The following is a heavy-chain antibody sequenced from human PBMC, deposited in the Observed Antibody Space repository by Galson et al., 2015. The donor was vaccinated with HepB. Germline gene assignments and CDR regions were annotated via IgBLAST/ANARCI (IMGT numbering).Heavy chain of an antibody. D-gene: IGHD2-8*02. CDR1: GFTFSTYA. J-gene: IGHJ4*02. CDR3: AKGMAGSCTRVLCYSFDY. CDR2: ISGSDDGT. Sequence: SLRLSCAASGFTFSTYAMSWVRQTPGKGLEWVAAISGSDDGTYHAASVRGRFTISRDDSKNTLYLQMNRLRAEDTATYYCAKGMAGSCTRVLCYSFDYWGQGSLVTVSP. V-gene: IGHV3-23*01.